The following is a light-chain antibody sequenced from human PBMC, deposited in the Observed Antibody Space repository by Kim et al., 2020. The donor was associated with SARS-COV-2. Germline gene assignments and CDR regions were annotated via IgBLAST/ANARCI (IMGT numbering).Light chain of an antibody. CDR3: SSYTGTSTCV. J-gene: IGLJ1*01. CDR2: EVS. CDR1: SSDVGGYNY. V-gene: IGLV2-8*01. Sequence: GQSVTSSCPGTSSDVGGYNYVSWNQQHPGKAPRLMIYEVSKRPSGVPNRFSGSKSGNTASLTISGLQAEDEADYYCSSYTGTSTCVFGAGTKVTVL.